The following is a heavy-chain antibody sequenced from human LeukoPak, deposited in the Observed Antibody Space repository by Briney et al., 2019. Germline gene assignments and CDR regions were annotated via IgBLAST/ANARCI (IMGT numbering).Heavy chain of an antibody. Sequence: GGSLRLSCAASGLIYSSYSTNWVRQAPGKGLEGVSSISSSSSYIYYADSVKGRFTISRDNAKNSLYLQMNSLRAEDTAVYYCARDFLNIAAAGRSTAWGQGTLVTVSS. D-gene: IGHD6-13*01. CDR2: ISSSSSYI. CDR3: ARDFLNIAAAGRSTA. CDR1: GLIYSSYS. J-gene: IGHJ5*02. V-gene: IGHV3-21*01.